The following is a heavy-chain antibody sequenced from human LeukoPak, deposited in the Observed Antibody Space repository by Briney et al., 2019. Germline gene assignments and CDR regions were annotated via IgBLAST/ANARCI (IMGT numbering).Heavy chain of an antibody. V-gene: IGHV1-18*01. CDR2: ISAYNGNT. CDR1: GYTFTSYG. Sequence: ASVKVSCTASGYTFTSYGVSWVRQAPGQGLEWMGWISAYNGNTNYAQKLQGRVTMTTDTSTSTAYMELRSLRSDDTAVYYCARDIARGLIPYFQHWGQGTLVTVSS. D-gene: IGHD2-21*01. J-gene: IGHJ1*01. CDR3: ARDIARGLIPYFQH.